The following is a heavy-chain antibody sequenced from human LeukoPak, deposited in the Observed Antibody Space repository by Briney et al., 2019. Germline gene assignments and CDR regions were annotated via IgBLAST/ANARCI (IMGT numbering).Heavy chain of an antibody. CDR2: ISRSSTTI. Sequence: GGSLRLSCAASGFTFTYNGMNWVRQAPGKGLEWVSFISRSSTTIYYADSVKGRFTISRDNAKNSLYLLVNSLRAEDTAVYYCARGTYYQDSSGYSYYHHYYMDVWGKGTTVTVSS. CDR1: GFTFTYNG. J-gene: IGHJ6*03. D-gene: IGHD3-22*01. V-gene: IGHV3-48*01. CDR3: ARGTYYQDSSGYSYYHHYYMDV.